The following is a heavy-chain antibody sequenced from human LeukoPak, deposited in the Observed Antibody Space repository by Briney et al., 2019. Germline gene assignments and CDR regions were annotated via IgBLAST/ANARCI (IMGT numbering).Heavy chain of an antibody. CDR2: ISGSGGTT. D-gene: IGHD3-9*01. J-gene: IGHJ4*02. CDR3: AKSGAGYYYFDS. Sequence: GGSLRLSCAASGFSFSNYAMSWVRQAPGKGLDWVSTISGSGGTTYYADSVKGRSTISRDKSKNTLSLQLNTLRAEDTAIYYCAKSGAGYYYFDSWGQGTLVTVSS. V-gene: IGHV3-23*01. CDR1: GFSFSNYA.